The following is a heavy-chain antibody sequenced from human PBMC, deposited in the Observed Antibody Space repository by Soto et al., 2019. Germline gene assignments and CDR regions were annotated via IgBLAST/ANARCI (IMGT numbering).Heavy chain of an antibody. D-gene: IGHD3-22*01. J-gene: IGHJ4*02. V-gene: IGHV1-69*13. CDR2: IIPIFVTS. Sequence: SVKVSCTASGGSFSSSGISWVRQAPGQGREWVGGIIPIFVTSHYAQKFQGRVTITADESTNTAYMELSSLTSEDTAVYYCARSLHYHDYTGYSTVGVYFDYWGLGTLVTVSS. CDR1: GGSFSSSG. CDR3: ARSLHYHDYTGYSTVGVYFDY.